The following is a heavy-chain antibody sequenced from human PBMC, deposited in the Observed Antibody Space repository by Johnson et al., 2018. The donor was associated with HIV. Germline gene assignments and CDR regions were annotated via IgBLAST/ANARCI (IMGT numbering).Heavy chain of an antibody. Sequence: QVQLVESGGDLVQPGWSLRLSCEVSGFIFSKYNMAWIRQAPGKGLEWVSYISSSGSTIYYADSVKCRFTISRDNAKNSLYLQMNSLRAEDTAVYYCARDASLRFLEWFDAFDIWGQGTMVTVSS. CDR1: GFIFSKYN. D-gene: IGHD3-3*01. CDR2: ISSSGSTI. J-gene: IGHJ3*02. V-gene: IGHV3-11*04. CDR3: ARDASLRFLEWFDAFDI.